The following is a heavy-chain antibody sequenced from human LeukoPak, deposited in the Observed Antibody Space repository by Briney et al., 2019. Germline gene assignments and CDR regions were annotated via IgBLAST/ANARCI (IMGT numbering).Heavy chain of an antibody. D-gene: IGHD1-1*01. CDR3: ARGDDFSGDH. CDR2: IHPEGNEK. Sequence: GGSLRLSCETSGFTFSNFWMSWVRQAPGRGLEWVANIHPEGNEKYHVESVKGRFTISRDNTRDLLFLQMNGLRVEDTAVYYCARGDDFSGDHWGQGTLVTVSS. CDR1: GFTFSNFW. J-gene: IGHJ4*02. V-gene: IGHV3-7*04.